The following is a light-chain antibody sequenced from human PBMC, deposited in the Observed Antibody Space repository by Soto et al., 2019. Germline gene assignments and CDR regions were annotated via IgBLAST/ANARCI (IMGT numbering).Light chain of an antibody. Sequence: DIQMTQSQSSLSASVGDRVTITCRASQSISSYLNWYQQKPGKAPKLLIYAASSLQSGVPSRFSGSGSGTDFTLTISSLQPEDFATYYCQQSYSTPFTFVPGTKVDIK. J-gene: IGKJ3*01. CDR1: QSISSY. V-gene: IGKV1-39*01. CDR3: QQSYSTPFT. CDR2: AAS.